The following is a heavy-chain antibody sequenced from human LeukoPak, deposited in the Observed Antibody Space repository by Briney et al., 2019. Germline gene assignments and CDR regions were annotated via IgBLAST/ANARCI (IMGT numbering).Heavy chain of an antibody. V-gene: IGHV1-69*05. Sequence: SVKVSCKASGGTFSSYAISWVRQAPGQGLEWMGWIIPIFGTANYAQKFQGRVTISTDESTSTAYMELRSLRSVDTAVYPCAREGRDYYYMDVWGKGTTVTVSS. CDR1: GGTFSSYA. J-gene: IGHJ6*03. CDR3: AREGRDYYYMDV. CDR2: IIPIFGTA.